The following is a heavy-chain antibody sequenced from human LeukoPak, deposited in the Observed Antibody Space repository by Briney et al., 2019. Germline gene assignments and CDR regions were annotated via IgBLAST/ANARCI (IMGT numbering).Heavy chain of an antibody. CDR1: GFTFSSYE. Sequence: PGGSLRLSCAASGFTFSSYEMNWVRQAPGKGLEWVSYISRSGFNIYYADSVKGRFTISRDNAKNSLYLQMNSLRAEDTAVYYCARASLAAAGTGEFDYWGQGTLVTVFS. CDR3: ARASLAAAGTGEFDY. V-gene: IGHV3-48*03. CDR2: ISRSGFNI. D-gene: IGHD6-13*01. J-gene: IGHJ4*02.